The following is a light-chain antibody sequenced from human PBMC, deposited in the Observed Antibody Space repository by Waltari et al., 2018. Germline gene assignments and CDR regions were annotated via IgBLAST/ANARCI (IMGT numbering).Light chain of an antibody. CDR2: DVV. CDR3: SSYASSK. Sequence: QSALTQPASVSGSPGQTITISCTGTSSDIGGHNYVSWYQQHPGQAPKLMIYDVVKLPSGVSNRFSGSKSGNTASLTSSGLQAEDDAIYYCSSYASSKFGGGTKLTVL. V-gene: IGLV2-14*01. J-gene: IGLJ2*01. CDR1: SSDIGGHNY.